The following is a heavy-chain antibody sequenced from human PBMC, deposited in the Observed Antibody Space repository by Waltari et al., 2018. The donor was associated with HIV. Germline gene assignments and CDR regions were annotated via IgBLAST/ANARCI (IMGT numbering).Heavy chain of an antibody. CDR2: IYPFD. V-gene: IGHV5-51*03. J-gene: IGHJ3*02. CDR1: GYTFPNYW. D-gene: IGHD3-22*01. CDR3: ARLFYYDTTGYINNAFDI. Sequence: EVQLVQSGAEVRKSGESLKISCKASGYTFPNYWIAWVRQMSGEGLEWMGIIYPFDSFEGQITISVDKSLASAYLEWSNLNASDAAIYYCARLFYYDTTGYINNAFDIWGQGTVVTVS.